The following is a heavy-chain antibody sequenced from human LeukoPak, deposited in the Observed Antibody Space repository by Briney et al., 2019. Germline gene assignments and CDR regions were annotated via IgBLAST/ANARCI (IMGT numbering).Heavy chain of an antibody. D-gene: IGHD6-13*01. J-gene: IGHJ5*02. CDR1: GDSVSSNSAA. CDR2: TYYRSKWYN. Sequence: SQTLSLTCAISGDSVSSNSAAWNWIRQSPSRGLEWLGRTYYRSKWYNDYAVSVKSRITINPDTSKNQFSLQLNSVTPEDTAVYYCARGGLVVLLSYSSSWYAPGVSANRAFVWFDPWGQGTLVTVSS. CDR3: ARGGLVVLLSYSSSWYAPGVSANRAFVWFDP. V-gene: IGHV6-1*01.